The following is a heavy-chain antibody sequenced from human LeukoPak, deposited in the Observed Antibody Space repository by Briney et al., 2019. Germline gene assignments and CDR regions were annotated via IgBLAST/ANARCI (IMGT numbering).Heavy chain of an antibody. CDR1: GGSISSYY. V-gene: IGHV4-59*12. Sequence: TSSETLSLACTVSGGSISSYYWSWIRQPPGKGLEWIGYIYYSGSTNYNPSLKSRVTISLDTSKNQFSLKLSSVTAADTAVYYCARDGRWQLVDYWGQGTLVTVSS. CDR3: ARDGRWQLVDY. J-gene: IGHJ4*02. CDR2: IYYSGST. D-gene: IGHD2-15*01.